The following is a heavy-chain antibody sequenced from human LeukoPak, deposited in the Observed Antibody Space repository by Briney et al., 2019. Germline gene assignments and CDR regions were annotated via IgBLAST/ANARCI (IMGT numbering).Heavy chain of an antibody. J-gene: IGHJ6*02. CDR3: ARDPLTMVRGVTATYGMDV. Sequence: GGSLRLSCAASGFTFSSYNMHWVRQAPGKGLDWVSSISSSSSIIYYADSVKGRFTISRDNAKNSLFLQMNSLRAEDTAVYYCARDPLTMVRGVTATYGMDVWGQGTTVTVSS. CDR1: GFTFSSYN. D-gene: IGHD3-10*01. V-gene: IGHV3-21*01. CDR2: ISSSSSII.